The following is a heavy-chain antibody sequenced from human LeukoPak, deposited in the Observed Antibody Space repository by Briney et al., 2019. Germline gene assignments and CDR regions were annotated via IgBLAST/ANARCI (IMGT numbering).Heavy chain of an antibody. V-gene: IGHV3-21*01. D-gene: IGHD5-18*01. J-gene: IGHJ4*02. Sequence: GGSLRLSCAASGLTFSSYAMNWVRQAPGKGLEWVSSISTSGNYIYYTDSVKGRFTISRDNAKNSPYLQMNSLRAEDTAVYYCARGRSGYSYGPFDYWGQGTLVTVSS. CDR2: ISTSGNYI. CDR1: GLTFSSYA. CDR3: ARGRSGYSYGPFDY.